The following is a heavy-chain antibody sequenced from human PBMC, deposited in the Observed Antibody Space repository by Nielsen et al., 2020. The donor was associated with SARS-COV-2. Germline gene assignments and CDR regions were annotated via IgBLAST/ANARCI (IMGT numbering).Heavy chain of an antibody. CDR1: GFTFSDYY. V-gene: IGHV3-11*05. J-gene: IGHJ4*02. Sequence: GESLKISCEASGFTFSDYYMSWIRQAPGKGLEWVSYISSSSSYTNYADSVKGRFTISRDNAKNSLYLQMNSLRAEDTAVYYCARGGGSYDDYWGQGTLVTVSS. CDR2: ISSSSSYT. CDR3: ARGGGSYDDY. D-gene: IGHD1-26*01.